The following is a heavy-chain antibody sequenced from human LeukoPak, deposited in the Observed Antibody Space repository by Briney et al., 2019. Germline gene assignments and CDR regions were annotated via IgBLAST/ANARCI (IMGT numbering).Heavy chain of an antibody. V-gene: IGHV1-18*01. J-gene: IGHJ4*02. CDR2: ISAYNGNT. D-gene: IGHD3-10*01. CDR1: GYTFTSYG. CDR3: ARDLWFGEALGPPNYYFDY. Sequence: ASATVSCKASGYTFTSYGISWVRQAPGQGLEWMGWISAYNGNTNYAQKLQGRVTMTTDTSTSTAYMELRSLRSDDTAVYYCARDLWFGEALGPPNYYFDYWGQGTLVTVSS.